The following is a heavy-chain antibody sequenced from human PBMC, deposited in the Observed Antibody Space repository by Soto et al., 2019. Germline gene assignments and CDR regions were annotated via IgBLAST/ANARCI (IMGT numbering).Heavy chain of an antibody. V-gene: IGHV3-23*01. J-gene: IGHJ6*02. CDR1: GFTFSSYA. CDR3: AKGGSGYYYYGMDV. D-gene: IGHD1-26*01. Sequence: GSLRLSCAASGFTFSSYAMSWVRQAPGKGLEWVSAISGSGGSTYYADSVKGRFTISRDNSKNTLYLQMNSLRAEDTAVYYCAKGGSGYYYYGMDVWGQGTTVTVSS. CDR2: ISGSGGST.